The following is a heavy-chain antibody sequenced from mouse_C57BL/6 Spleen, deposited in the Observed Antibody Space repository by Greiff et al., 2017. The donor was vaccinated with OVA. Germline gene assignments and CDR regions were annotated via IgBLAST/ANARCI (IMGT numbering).Heavy chain of an antibody. CDR1: GYTFTSSW. CDR3: ARRNSNSYWYFDV. CDR2: IDPSDSET. D-gene: IGHD2-5*01. V-gene: IGHV1-52*01. J-gene: IGHJ1*03. Sequence: QVQLQQPGAELVRPGSSVKLSCKASGYTFTSSWMHWVKQRPIQGLEWIGNIDPSDSETHYNQKFKDKATLTVDKSSSTAYMQLSSLTSEDSAVYYCARRNSNSYWYFDVWGTGTTVTVSS.